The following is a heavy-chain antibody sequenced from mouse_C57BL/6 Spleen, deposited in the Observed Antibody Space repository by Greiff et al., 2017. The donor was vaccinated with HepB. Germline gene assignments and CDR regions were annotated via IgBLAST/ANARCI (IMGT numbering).Heavy chain of an antibody. CDR2: INPGSGGT. CDR1: GYAFTNYL. D-gene: IGHD2-4*01. CDR3: ARWIDYDGYYAMDY. J-gene: IGHJ4*01. V-gene: IGHV1-54*01. Sequence: QVQLKESGAELVRPGTSVKVSCKASGYAFTNYLIEWVKQRPGQGLEWIGVINPGSGGTNYNEKFKGKATLTADKSSSTAYMQLSSLTSEDSAVYFCARWIDYDGYYAMDYWGQGTSVTVSS.